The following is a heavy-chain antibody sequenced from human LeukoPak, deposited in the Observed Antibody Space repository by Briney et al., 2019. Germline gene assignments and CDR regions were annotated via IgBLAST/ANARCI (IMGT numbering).Heavy chain of an antibody. Sequence: GGSLRLSCAASGFTFSSYSMNWVRQAPGKGLEWVSSISSSSYIYCADSVKGRFTISRDNAKNSLYLQMNSLRAEDTAVYYCARDAGYYDSSGYYTSLDYWGQGTLVTVSS. CDR3: ARDAGYYDSSGYYTSLDY. V-gene: IGHV3-21*01. D-gene: IGHD3-22*01. CDR2: ISSSSYI. J-gene: IGHJ4*02. CDR1: GFTFSSYS.